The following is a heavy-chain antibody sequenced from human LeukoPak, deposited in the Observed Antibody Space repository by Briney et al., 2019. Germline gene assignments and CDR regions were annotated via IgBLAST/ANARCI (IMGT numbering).Heavy chain of an antibody. V-gene: IGHV3-30*02. J-gene: IGHJ4*02. CDR2: IRYDGSNK. CDR3: ARGRSFNYNDNRSHYPY. D-gene: IGHD3-22*01. Sequence: PGGSLRLSCAASGFTFSTYGIHWVRQAPGKGLEWVTFIRYDGSNKYYAGSVMGRFTISRDNSKNTVYLQMNSLRTDDTAVYYCARGRSFNYNDNRSHYPYWGQGTVATVSS. CDR1: GFTFSTYG.